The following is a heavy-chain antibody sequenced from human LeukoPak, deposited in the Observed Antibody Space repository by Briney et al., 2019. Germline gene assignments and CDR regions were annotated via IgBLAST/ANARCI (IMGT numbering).Heavy chain of an antibody. V-gene: IGHV3-23*01. Sequence: GGALRLSCAASGFTFSSYAMSWVRQAPGKGLKWVSAISGSGGSTYYADSVKGRFTISRDNSKNTLYLQMNSLRAEDTAVYYCAKGYSYGQYYFDYWGQGTLVTVSS. CDR3: AKGYSYGQYYFDY. CDR2: ISGSGGST. D-gene: IGHD5-18*01. CDR1: GFTFSSYA. J-gene: IGHJ4*02.